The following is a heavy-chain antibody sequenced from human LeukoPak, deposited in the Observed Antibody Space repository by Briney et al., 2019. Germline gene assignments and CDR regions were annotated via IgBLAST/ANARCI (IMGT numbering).Heavy chain of an antibody. CDR3: ASRVVPAVSNRWNNRFDP. J-gene: IGHJ5*02. V-gene: IGHV4-34*01. CDR1: GGSFSGYY. Sequence: SETLSLTCAVYGGSFSGYYWSWIRQPPGKGLEWIGEINHSGSTNYNPSLKSRVTISVDTSKNQFSLKLSSVTAADTAVYYCASRVVPAVSNRWNNRFDPWGQGTLVTVSS. CDR2: INHSGST. D-gene: IGHD2-2*01.